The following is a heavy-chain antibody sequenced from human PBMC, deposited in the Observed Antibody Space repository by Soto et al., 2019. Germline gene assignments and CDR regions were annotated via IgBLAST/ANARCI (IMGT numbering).Heavy chain of an antibody. CDR3: ARDPGQDEAMDY. J-gene: IGHJ4*02. CDR1: GFAFSNFG. CDR2: IWHNGKNK. Sequence: QVQVVESGGGVVQPGRSLRLSCVASGFAFSNFGMHWVRQVPGKGLEWVAVIWHNGKNKDYADYAKGRFTISSDNSKKILYLEMNSLRVEDTAVYYCARDPGQDEAMDYWGQGTLVTGSS. V-gene: IGHV3-33*01.